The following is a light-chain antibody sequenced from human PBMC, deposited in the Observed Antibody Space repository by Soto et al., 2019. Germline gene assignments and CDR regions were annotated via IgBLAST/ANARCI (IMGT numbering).Light chain of an antibody. V-gene: IGKV3-15*01. CDR2: RAS. J-gene: IGKJ4*01. CDR1: QSVGSN. CDR3: QQYNTYST. Sequence: EIVMTQSPATLSVSPGESATLSCRASQSVGSNLAWYQQKPGLAPRLLIYRASTRVTGIPARFSGSGSGTEFTLTISSLQSEDFATYYCQQYNTYSTFGGGTKVEIK.